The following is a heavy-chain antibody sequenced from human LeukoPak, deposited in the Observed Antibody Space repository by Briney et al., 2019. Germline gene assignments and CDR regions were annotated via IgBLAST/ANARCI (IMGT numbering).Heavy chain of an antibody. Sequence: GGSLRLSCAASGFTFSSYAMHWVRQAPGKGLEWVAVISYDGSNKYYADSVKGRFTISRDNSKNTLYLQINSLRTEDTAVYYCARHGVAVAGYLDYWGQGTLVTVSS. V-gene: IGHV3-30*04. J-gene: IGHJ4*02. D-gene: IGHD6-19*01. CDR2: ISYDGSNK. CDR1: GFTFSSYA. CDR3: ARHGVAVAGYLDY.